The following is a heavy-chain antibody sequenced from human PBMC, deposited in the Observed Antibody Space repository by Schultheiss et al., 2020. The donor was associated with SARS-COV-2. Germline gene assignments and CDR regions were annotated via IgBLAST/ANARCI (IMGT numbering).Heavy chain of an antibody. CDR3: AREGTTHYYYYGMDV. CDR1: GFTFSSDA. J-gene: IGHJ6*02. CDR2: IYTSGST. V-gene: IGHV4-4*08. D-gene: IGHD4-17*01. Sequence: GSLRLSCAASGFTFSSDAMHWVRQAPGKGLEWIGSIYTSGSTNYNPSLKSRVTISVDTSKNQFSLKLSSVTAADTAVYYCAREGTTHYYYYGMDVWGQGTTVTVSS.